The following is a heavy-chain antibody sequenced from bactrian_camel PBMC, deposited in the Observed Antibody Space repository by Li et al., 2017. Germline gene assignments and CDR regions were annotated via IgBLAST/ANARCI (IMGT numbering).Heavy chain of an antibody. V-gene: IGHV3S63*01. CDR3: AATSSTWFCPLPSGPIRGGRFGY. Sequence: HVQLVESGGGSVQAGGSLTLSCAVSGYDYKYCMAWFRQAPGKEREGVASIGDGDATVYLDSVKGRFTISRDGAKNTVYLQMNSLKPEDTAIYYCAATSSTWFCPLPSGPIRGGRFGYWGQGTQVTVS. CDR1: GYDYKYC. D-gene: IGHD2*01. J-gene: IGHJ6*01. CDR2: IGDGDATV.